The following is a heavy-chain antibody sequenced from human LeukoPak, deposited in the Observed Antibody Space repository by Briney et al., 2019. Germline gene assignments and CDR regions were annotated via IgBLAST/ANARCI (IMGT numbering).Heavy chain of an antibody. V-gene: IGHV4-34*01. J-gene: IGHJ4*02. CDR3: APLTPYSSSR. CDR1: GGSFSGYY. Sequence: PSETLSLTCAVYGGSFSGYYWSWIRQPPGEGLEWIGEINHSGSTNYNPSLKSRVTISVDTSKNQFSLKLSSVTAADTAVYYCAPLTPYSSSRWGQGTLVTVSS. CDR2: INHSGST. D-gene: IGHD6-13*01.